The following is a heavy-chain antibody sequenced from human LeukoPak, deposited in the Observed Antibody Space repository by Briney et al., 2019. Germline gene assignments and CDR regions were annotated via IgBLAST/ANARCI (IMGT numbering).Heavy chain of an antibody. D-gene: IGHD5-18*01. V-gene: IGHV4-59*01. J-gene: IGHJ4*02. CDR3: ARESGYSYGSFDY. CDR2: IYYSGST. CDR1: GGSISSYY. Sequence: PSETLSLTCTASGGSISSYYWSWIRQPPGKGLEWIGYIYYSGSTNYNPSLKSRVTISVDTSKNQFSLKLSSVTAADTAVYYCARESGYSYGSFDYWGQGTLVTVSS.